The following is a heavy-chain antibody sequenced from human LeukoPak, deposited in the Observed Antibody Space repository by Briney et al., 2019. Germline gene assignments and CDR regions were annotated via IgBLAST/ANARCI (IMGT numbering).Heavy chain of an antibody. J-gene: IGHJ6*02. CDR3: ASSYYYDSSGYYPPTTWYGMDV. V-gene: IGHV4-59*08. Sequence: SETLSLTCTVSGVPISSSYWSWIRQPPGKGLEWIGFIYYSGSTYYNPSLKSRVTISVDTSKNQFSLKLSSVTAADTAVYYCASSYYYDSSGYYPPTTWYGMDVWGQGTTVTVSS. D-gene: IGHD3-22*01. CDR1: GVPISSSY. CDR2: IYYSGST.